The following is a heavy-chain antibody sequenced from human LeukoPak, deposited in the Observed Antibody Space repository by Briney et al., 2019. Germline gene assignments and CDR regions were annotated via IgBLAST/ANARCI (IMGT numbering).Heavy chain of an antibody. CDR1: GYTFTSYD. CDR2: MNPNSGNT. Sequence: ASVKVSCKASGYTFTSYDINWVRQATGQGLEWMGWMNPNSGNTGYAQKFQGRVTMTRSTSISTAYMELSSLRSEDTAVYYCARSYYDYIWGSYRLVNYYYYMDVWGKGTTVTVSS. V-gene: IGHV1-8*01. D-gene: IGHD3-16*02. CDR3: ARSYYDYIWGSYRLVNYYYYMDV. J-gene: IGHJ6*03.